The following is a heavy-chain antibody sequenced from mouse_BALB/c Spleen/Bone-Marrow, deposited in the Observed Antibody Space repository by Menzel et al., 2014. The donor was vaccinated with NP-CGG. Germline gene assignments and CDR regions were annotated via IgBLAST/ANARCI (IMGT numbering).Heavy chain of an antibody. CDR1: GYTFTSSW. CDR2: IHPNSGNT. V-gene: IGHV1S130*01. Sequence: QVQLQQSGSVLVRPGASVKLSCKASGYTFTSSWMHWAKRRPGHGLEWIGEIHPNSGNTNYNEKFKGKATLTVDTSSSTAYVDLSSLTSEDSAVYYCARGGYGNYYFDYWGQGTTLTVSS. CDR3: ARGGYGNYYFDY. D-gene: IGHD2-1*01. J-gene: IGHJ2*01.